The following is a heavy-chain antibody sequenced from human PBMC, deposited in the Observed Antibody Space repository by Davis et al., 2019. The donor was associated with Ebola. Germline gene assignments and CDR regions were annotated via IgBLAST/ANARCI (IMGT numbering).Heavy chain of an antibody. V-gene: IGHV4-34*01. J-gene: IGHJ4*02. CDR2: INHSGST. D-gene: IGHD3-3*02. CDR3: AKGPFVAFD. CDR1: GGSFSGYY. Sequence: MPSETLSLTCAVYGGSFSGYYWSWIRQPPGKGLEWIEEINHSGSTNYNPSLRGRVSISVDTSKNAFSLKMTSVTAADTAMYYCAKGPFVAFDWGQGTLVTVSS.